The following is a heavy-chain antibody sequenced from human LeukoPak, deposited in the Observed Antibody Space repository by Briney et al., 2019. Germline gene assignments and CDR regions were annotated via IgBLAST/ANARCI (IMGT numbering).Heavy chain of an antibody. D-gene: IGHD6-13*01. CDR1: GYTSTTYG. J-gene: IGHJ5*02. V-gene: IGHV1-18*01. Sequence: ASVKVSCEASGYTSTTYGIGWVRQAPGQGLEWMGWIDTYSGKTNYAQKFQGRVTMTSDTSTSTAYMELRSLRSDDTAVYYCARDRGIAEADSFDPWGQGTLVTVSS. CDR3: ARDRGIAEADSFDP. CDR2: IDTYSGKT.